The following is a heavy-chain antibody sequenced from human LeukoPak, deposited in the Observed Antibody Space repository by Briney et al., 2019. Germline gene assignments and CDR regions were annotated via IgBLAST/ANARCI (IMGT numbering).Heavy chain of an antibody. CDR1: GYTFTSYG. J-gene: IGHJ6*03. Sequence: ASVKVSCKASGYTFTSYGISWVPQAPGHGREWMGWISAYNGNTNYAQKLQGRVTMTTDTSTRTAYTPLRRLRSHPPAVSFSARVVVLWFGELIYDYYMDVWGKGTTVTVSS. D-gene: IGHD3-10*01. CDR2: ISAYNGNT. CDR3: ARVVVLWFGELIYDYYMDV. V-gene: IGHV1-18*01.